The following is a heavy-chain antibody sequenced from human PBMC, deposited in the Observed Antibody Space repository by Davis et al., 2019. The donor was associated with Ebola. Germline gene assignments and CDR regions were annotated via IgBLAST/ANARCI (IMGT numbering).Heavy chain of an antibody. J-gene: IGHJ4*02. D-gene: IGHD3-16*01. V-gene: IGHV4-31*03. CDR1: GGSISTSTYY. CDR3: ASGGTDY. CDR2: IYYSGST. Sequence: SETLSLTCTVSGGSISTSTYYWGWIRQHPGKGLEWIGYIYYSGSTYYNPSLKSRVTISVDTSKNQFSLKLSSVTAADTAVYYCASGGTDYWGQGTLVTVSS.